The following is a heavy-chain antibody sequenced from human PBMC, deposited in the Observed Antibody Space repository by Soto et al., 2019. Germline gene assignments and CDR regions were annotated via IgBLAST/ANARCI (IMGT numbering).Heavy chain of an antibody. CDR2: INHSGST. J-gene: IGHJ5*02. V-gene: IGHV4-34*01. CDR1: GGSFSGYY. Sequence: PSETLSLTCAVYGGSFSGYYWSWIRQPPGKGLEWIGEINHSGSTNYNPSLKSRVTISVDTSKNQFSLKLSSVTAADTAVYYFARNGVLRFLEWSPKGWFDPWGQGTLVTVSS. CDR3: ARNGVLRFLEWSPKGWFDP. D-gene: IGHD3-3*01.